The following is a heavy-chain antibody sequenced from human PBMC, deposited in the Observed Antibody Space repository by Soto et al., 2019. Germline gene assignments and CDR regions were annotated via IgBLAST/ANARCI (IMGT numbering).Heavy chain of an antibody. CDR3: ARAYSSSWDNWFDP. V-gene: IGHV3-33*01. Sequence: GGSLRLSCAASGFTFSSYGMHWVRQAPGKGLEWVAVIWYDGSNKYYADSVKGRFTISRDNSKNTLYLQMNSLRAEDTAVYYCARAYSSSWDNWFDPWGQGTLVTVSS. CDR2: IWYDGSNK. J-gene: IGHJ5*02. CDR1: GFTFSSYG. D-gene: IGHD6-13*01.